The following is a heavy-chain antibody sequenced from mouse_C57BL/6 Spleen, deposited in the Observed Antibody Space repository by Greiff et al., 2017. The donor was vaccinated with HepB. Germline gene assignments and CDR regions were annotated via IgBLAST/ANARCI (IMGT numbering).Heavy chain of an antibody. CDR3: ARDYDTSCFDY. Sequence: VQLKESGGGLVKPGGSLKLSCAASGFTFSSYAMSWVRQTPEKRLEWVATISDGGSYTYYPDNVKGRFTISRDNAKNNLYLQMSHLKSEDTAMYYCARDYDTSCFDYWGQGTTLTVSS. CDR2: ISDGGSYT. J-gene: IGHJ2*01. D-gene: IGHD2-12*01. CDR1: GFTFSSYA. V-gene: IGHV5-4*01.